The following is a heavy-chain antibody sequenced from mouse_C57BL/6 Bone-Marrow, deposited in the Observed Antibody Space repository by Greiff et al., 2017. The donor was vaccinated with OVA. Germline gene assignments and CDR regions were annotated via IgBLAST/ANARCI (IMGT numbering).Heavy chain of an antibody. V-gene: IGHV1-22*01. D-gene: IGHD2-4*01. J-gene: IGHJ3*01. CDR3: ARGGYYDLTL. CDR2: INPNNGGT. Sequence: EVQLQQSGPELVKPGASVKMSCKASGYTFTDYKMHWVKQSHGKSLEWIGYINPNNGGTSYNQKFKGKATLTVNKSSSTAYMELRSLTSEDSAVYYCARGGYYDLTLWGQGTLVTVSA. CDR1: GYTFTDYK.